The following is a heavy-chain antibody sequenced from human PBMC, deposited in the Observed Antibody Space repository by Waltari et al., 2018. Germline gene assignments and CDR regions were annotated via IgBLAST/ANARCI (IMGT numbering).Heavy chain of an antibody. V-gene: IGHV4-59*01. CDR2: IYYSGST. CDR3: ARGRYSSGWYWFDP. D-gene: IGHD6-19*01. J-gene: IGHJ5*02. CDR1: GGSISSYY. Sequence: QVQLQQWGPGLVKPSETLSLTCTVSGGSISSYYWSWIRQPPGKGLEWIGYIYYSGSTNYNPSLKSRVTISVDTSKNQFSLKLSSVTAADTAVYYCARGRYSSGWYWFDPWGQGTLVTVSS.